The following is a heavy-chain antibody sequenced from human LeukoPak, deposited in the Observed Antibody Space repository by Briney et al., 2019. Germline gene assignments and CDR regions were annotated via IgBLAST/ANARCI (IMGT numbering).Heavy chain of an antibody. J-gene: IGHJ3*02. Sequence: RASVKVSCKASGGTYSSYAISKVRQATGQGLDWMGGIIPIFGTANYAQKFQGRVTITADESTSTAYMELSSLRSEDTAVYYCARVTAVAVRAFDIWGQGTMVTVSS. CDR3: ARVTAVAVRAFDI. CDR1: GGTYSSYA. CDR2: IIPIFGTA. V-gene: IGHV1-69*13. D-gene: IGHD6-19*01.